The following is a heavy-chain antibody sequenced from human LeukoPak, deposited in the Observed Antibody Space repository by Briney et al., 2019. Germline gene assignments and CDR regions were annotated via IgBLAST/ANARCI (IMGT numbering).Heavy chain of an antibody. CDR3: ATDRGWRTSGYYLYYFEY. D-gene: IGHD3-3*01. CDR2: IKHDGSEK. J-gene: IGHJ4*02. V-gene: IGHV3-7*01. CDR1: GFILTNYF. Sequence: GGSLRLSCAASGFILTNYFMSWVRQAPGKGLEWVASIKHDGSEKYYVDSVRGRFTISRDNTKNSLYLQMSSLRAEDTAVYYCATDRGWRTSGYYLYYFEYWGQGTLVTFSS.